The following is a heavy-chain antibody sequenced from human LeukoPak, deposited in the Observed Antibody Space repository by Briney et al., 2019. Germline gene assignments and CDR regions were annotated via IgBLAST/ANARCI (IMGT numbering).Heavy chain of an antibody. CDR3: ARDPYSGSYGDYYYYYMDV. Sequence: KTGGSLRLSCAASGFSFSNYNMNWVRQAPGKGLEWVSSITSTSSYIYYADSVKGRFTISRDNAKNSLYLQMNSLRAEDTAVYYCARDPYSGSYGDYYYYYMDVWGKGTTVAISS. D-gene: IGHD1-26*01. J-gene: IGHJ6*03. CDR1: GFSFSNYN. V-gene: IGHV3-21*01. CDR2: ITSTSSYI.